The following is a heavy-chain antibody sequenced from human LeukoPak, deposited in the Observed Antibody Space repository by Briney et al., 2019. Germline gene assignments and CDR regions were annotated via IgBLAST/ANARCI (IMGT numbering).Heavy chain of an antibody. Sequence: SETLSLTCTVSGYSISSGYYWGWIRQPPGKGLEWIGTTYHSGSTYYNPSLKSRVTMSVDTSKNQFSLKLSSVTAADTAVYYCARGVVVVPAARGVNWFDPWGQGTLVTVSS. CDR2: TYHSGST. J-gene: IGHJ5*02. CDR3: ARGVVVVPAARGVNWFDP. D-gene: IGHD2-2*01. CDR1: GYSISSGYY. V-gene: IGHV4-38-2*02.